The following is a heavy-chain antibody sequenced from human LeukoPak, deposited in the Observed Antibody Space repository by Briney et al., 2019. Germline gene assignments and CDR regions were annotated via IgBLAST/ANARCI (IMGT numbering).Heavy chain of an antibody. J-gene: IGHJ5*02. Sequence: SETLSLTCTVSGGSISSYYWSWIRQPPEKGLEWIGYIYYSGSTNYNPSLKSRVTISVDTSKNQFSLKLSSVTAADTAVYYCARPIAAAEFDPWGQGTLVTVSS. CDR1: GGSISSYY. V-gene: IGHV4-59*01. CDR3: ARPIAAAEFDP. D-gene: IGHD6-13*01. CDR2: IYYSGST.